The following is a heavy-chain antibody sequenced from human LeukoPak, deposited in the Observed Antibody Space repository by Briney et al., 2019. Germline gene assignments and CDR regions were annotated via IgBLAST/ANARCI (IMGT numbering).Heavy chain of an antibody. J-gene: IGHJ3*02. Sequence: GGSLRLSCAASGFTFSSYWMHWVRQAPGKGLVWVSRINSDGSSTSYAGSVKGRFTISRDNAKNTLYLQMNSLRAEDTAVYYCARANYYGSGRAAFDIWGQGTMVTVSS. CDR1: GFTFSSYW. V-gene: IGHV3-74*01. CDR2: INSDGSST. CDR3: ARANYYGSGRAAFDI. D-gene: IGHD3-10*01.